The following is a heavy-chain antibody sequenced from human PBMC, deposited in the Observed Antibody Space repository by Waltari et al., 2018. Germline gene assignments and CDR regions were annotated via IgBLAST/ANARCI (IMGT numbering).Heavy chain of an antibody. CDR2: INAGNGNT. Sequence: QVQLVQSGAEVKKPGASVKVSCKASGYTFTSYAMHWVRQAPGQRLEWMGWINAGNGNTKYSQKFQGRVTITRDTSASTAYMELSSLRSEDTAVYYCARDRRSYSALNWFDPWGQGTLVTVSS. CDR1: GYTFTSYA. CDR3: ARDRRSYSALNWFDP. V-gene: IGHV1-3*01. J-gene: IGHJ5*02. D-gene: IGHD1-26*01.